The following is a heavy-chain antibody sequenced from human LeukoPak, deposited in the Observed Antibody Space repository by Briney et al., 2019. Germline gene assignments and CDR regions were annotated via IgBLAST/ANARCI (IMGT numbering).Heavy chain of an antibody. J-gene: IGHJ3*02. CDR3: ARACSSTSCRRGAFDI. V-gene: IGHV4-59*01. Sequence: SETLSLTCAVYGGSFSGYYWSWIRQPPGKGLEWIGYIYYSGSTNYNPSLKSRVTISVDTSKNQFSLKLSSVTAADTAVHYCARACSSTSCRRGAFDIWGQGTMVAVSS. CDR2: IYYSGST. D-gene: IGHD2-2*01. CDR1: GGSFSGYY.